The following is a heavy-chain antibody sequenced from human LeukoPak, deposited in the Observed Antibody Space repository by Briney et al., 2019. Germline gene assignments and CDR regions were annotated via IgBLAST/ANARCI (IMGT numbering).Heavy chain of an antibody. D-gene: IGHD2-15*01. J-gene: IGHJ3*02. CDR2: INWNGGST. Sequence: GGSLRLSCEGSGFIFSNYGMNWVRQAPGKGLEWVSGINWNGGSTGYADSVKGRFTISRDNAKNSLYLQMNSLRAEDTALYYCARDIVVVVGSAFDIWGQGTMVTVSS. CDR3: ARDIVVVVGSAFDI. CDR1: GFIFSNYG. V-gene: IGHV3-20*04.